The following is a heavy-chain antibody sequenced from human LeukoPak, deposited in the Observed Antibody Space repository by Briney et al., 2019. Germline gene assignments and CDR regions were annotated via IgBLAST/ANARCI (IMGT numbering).Heavy chain of an antibody. CDR1: GFTFSGSA. Sequence: GGSLRLSCAASGFTFSGSAMHWVRQASGKGLEWVGRIRSKANSYATAYAASVKGRFTISRDDSKNTAYLQMNSLRAEDTAVYYCARDRRYFDWNDAFDIWGQGTMVTVSS. V-gene: IGHV3-73*01. CDR3: ARDRRYFDWNDAFDI. J-gene: IGHJ3*02. D-gene: IGHD3-9*01. CDR2: IRSKANSYAT.